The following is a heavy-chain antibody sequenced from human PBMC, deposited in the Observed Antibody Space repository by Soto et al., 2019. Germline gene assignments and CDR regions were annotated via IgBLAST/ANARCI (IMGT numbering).Heavy chain of an antibody. D-gene: IGHD6-6*01. Sequence: EVQLVESGGGLVKPGGTLRVSCAASGITLSNVWMTWVHQAPGKGLEWVGRIKSKTDGGTTDYGAPVRGSFTISRDDSKNTLYLQRNTLKSEDTAVYYCTTGRFSSSLYFDSWGQGTLVTVSS. J-gene: IGHJ4*02. CDR1: GITLSNVW. V-gene: IGHV3-15*01. CDR3: TTGRFSSSLYFDS. CDR2: IKSKTDGGTT.